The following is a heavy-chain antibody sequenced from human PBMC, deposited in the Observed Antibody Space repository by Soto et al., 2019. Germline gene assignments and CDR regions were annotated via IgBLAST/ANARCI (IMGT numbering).Heavy chain of an antibody. J-gene: IGHJ5*01. V-gene: IGHV4-4*07. CDR2: IYATGTT. Sequence: SETLSLTCTVSGASISGFYWSWIRKSAGKGLEWIGRIYATGTTDYNPSLNSRVMMSVDTAKKQFSRRLRSVNAADTAVYYCVRDGPKTFRDWCDSWGKG. CDR1: GASISGFY. CDR3: VRDGPKTFRDWCDS.